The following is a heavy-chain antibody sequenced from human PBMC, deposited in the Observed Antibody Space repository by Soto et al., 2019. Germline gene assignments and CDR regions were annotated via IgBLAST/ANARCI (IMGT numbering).Heavy chain of an antibody. D-gene: IGHD1-26*01. J-gene: IGHJ3*02. V-gene: IGHV3-74*01. Sequence: PGGSLRLSCAASGFTFSTYWMHWVRQAPGKGLVWVSRINTDGSVTGYADSVKGRFTISRDNAKNTLYLQMNSLRAEDTAVYYCARDFRGIVRGRGAFDIWGQGTMVTVSS. CDR1: GFTFSTYW. CDR3: ARDFRGIVRGRGAFDI. CDR2: INTDGSVT.